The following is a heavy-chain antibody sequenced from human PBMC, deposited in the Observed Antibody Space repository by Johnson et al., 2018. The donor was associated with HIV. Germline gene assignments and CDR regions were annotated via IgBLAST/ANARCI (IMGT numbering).Heavy chain of an antibody. Sequence: QVRLVESGGGVVQPGRSPRLSCAASGFTFSSYAMHWVRQAPGKGLEWVAVISYDGSNKYYADSVKGGFTISRDNSKNTLYLQMNSLRAEDTAVYYCASVPMIVVLDGAFEIWGQGTMVTVSS. D-gene: IGHD3-22*01. CDR2: ISYDGSNK. CDR3: ASVPMIVVLDGAFEI. V-gene: IGHV3-30*14. CDR1: GFTFSSYA. J-gene: IGHJ3*02.